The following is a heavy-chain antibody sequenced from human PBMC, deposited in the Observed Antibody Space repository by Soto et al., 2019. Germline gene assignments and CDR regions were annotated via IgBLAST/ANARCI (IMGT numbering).Heavy chain of an antibody. CDR1: GFTFSVCG. CDR3: ARVRCSGGSCSSNYYYMDV. D-gene: IGHD2-15*01. Sequence: GSLRLSCAASGFTFSVCGMHWVRQAPGKGLEYVSAINPDGSSTYYADSVKGRFTISRDNSKNTLYLQMGSLRGEDMAVYYCARVRCSGGSCSSNYYYMDVWGKGTTVTVSS. J-gene: IGHJ6*03. CDR2: INPDGSST. V-gene: IGHV3-64*02.